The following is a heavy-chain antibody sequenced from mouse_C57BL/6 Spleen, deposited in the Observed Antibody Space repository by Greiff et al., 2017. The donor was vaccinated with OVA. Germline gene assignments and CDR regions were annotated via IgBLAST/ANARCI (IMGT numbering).Heavy chain of an antibody. D-gene: IGHD1-1*01. CDR3: ARPPYYYGSSYDWFAY. J-gene: IGHJ3*01. Sequence: EVKVVESGGGLVQPGGSLKLSCAASGFTFSDYYMYWVRQTPEKRLEWVAYISNGGGSTYYPDTVKGRFTISRDNAKNTLYLQMSRLKSEDTAMYYCARPPYYYGSSYDWFAYWGQGTLVTVSA. CDR2: ISNGGGST. CDR1: GFTFSDYY. V-gene: IGHV5-12*01.